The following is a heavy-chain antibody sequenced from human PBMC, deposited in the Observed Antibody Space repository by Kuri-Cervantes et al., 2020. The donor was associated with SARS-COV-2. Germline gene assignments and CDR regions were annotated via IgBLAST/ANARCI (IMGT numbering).Heavy chain of an antibody. CDR2: INHSGST. D-gene: IGHD2-2*01. CDR3: AGGFGDIVVVPAAREYNWFDP. Sequence: GSLRLSCAVYGGSFSGYYWSWIRQPPGKGLEWIGEINHSGSTNYNPSLKSRVTISVDTSKNQFSLKLSSVTAADTAVYYCAGGFGDIVVVPAAREYNWFDPWGQGTLVTVSS. CDR1: GGSFSGYY. V-gene: IGHV4-34*01. J-gene: IGHJ5*02.